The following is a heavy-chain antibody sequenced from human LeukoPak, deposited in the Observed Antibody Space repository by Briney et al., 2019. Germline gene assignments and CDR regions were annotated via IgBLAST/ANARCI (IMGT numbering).Heavy chain of an antibody. V-gene: IGHV1-8*01. CDR3: ARGRYCSGGSCFWNWFDP. CDR1: GYTFTSYD. CDR2: MNPNSGNT. Sequence: ASVKVSCKASGYTFTSYDINWVRQATGQGLEWMGWMNPNSGNTGYVQKFQGRVTMTRNTSISTAYMELSSLRSEDTAVYYCARGRYCSGGSCFWNWFDPWGQGTLVTVSS. D-gene: IGHD2-15*01. J-gene: IGHJ5*02.